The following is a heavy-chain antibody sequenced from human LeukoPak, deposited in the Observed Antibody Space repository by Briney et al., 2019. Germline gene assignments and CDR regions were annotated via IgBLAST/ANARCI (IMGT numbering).Heavy chain of an antibody. D-gene: IGHD2-15*01. CDR1: GYTFTGYY. Sequence: ASVKVSCKASGYTFTGYYMHWVRQAPGQGLEWMGWINPNSGGTNYAQKFQGWVTMTRDTSTSTAYMELSRLRSDDTAVYYCARGYCSGGSCYNNWFDPGGQGTLVTVSS. CDR3: ARGYCSGGSCYNNWFDP. V-gene: IGHV1-2*04. CDR2: INPNSGGT. J-gene: IGHJ5*02.